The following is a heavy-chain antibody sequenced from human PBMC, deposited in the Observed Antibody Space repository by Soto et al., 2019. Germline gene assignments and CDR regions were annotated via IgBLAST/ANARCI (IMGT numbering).Heavy chain of an antibody. CDR2: IKNKLDGGTA. CDR3: TSMNDRDAFDI. Sequence: QLVESGGGLVKPGGSVRLSCAASGFTFSNAWMSWFRQAPGKGLEWVGRIKNKLDGGTADYAAAVKGRFRISRDDSKSTLYLQMNSLKSDDTALYYCTSMNDRDAFDIWGQGTMVTVSS. V-gene: IGHV3-15*01. J-gene: IGHJ3*02. CDR1: GFTFSNAW.